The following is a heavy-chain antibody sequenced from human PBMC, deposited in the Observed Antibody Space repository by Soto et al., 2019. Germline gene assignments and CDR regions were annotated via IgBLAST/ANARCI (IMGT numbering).Heavy chain of an antibody. CDR1: GGSFSGYY. CDR3: AKTTANYYYYYYMDV. CDR2: INHSGST. V-gene: IGHV4-34*01. J-gene: IGHJ6*03. D-gene: IGHD4-17*01. Sequence: QVQLQQWGAGLLKPSETLSLTCAVYGGSFSGYYWSWISQPPGKGLEWIGEINHSGSTNYNPSLKSRVTISVDTSKNQFSLKLSSVTAADTAVYYCAKTTANYYYYYYMDVWGKGTTVTVSS.